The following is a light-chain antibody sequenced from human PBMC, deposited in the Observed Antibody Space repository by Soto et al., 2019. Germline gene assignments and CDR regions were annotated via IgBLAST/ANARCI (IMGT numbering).Light chain of an antibody. CDR2: GAS. Sequence: DIVLTQSPGTLSLSPGERATLSCRASQSVSSSYLAWYQQKPGQAPRLLMYGASNRATGIPDRFSGSGSGTDFTLTISRLEPEDFAVYYCQQYGSSPTFGQGRRLEI. V-gene: IGKV3-20*01. CDR3: QQYGSSPT. J-gene: IGKJ5*01. CDR1: QSVSSSY.